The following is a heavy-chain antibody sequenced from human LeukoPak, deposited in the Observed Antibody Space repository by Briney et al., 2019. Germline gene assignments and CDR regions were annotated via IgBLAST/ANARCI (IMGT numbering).Heavy chain of an antibody. CDR1: GYTFTSYY. V-gene: IGHV1-46*01. D-gene: IGHD2-2*01. Sequence: ASVKVSCKASGYTFTSYYMHSVRQAPGQGLEWMGTISASGGSRSYAQKFQGRVTMTRDTSTSTVYMELSSLRSEDTAVYFCARDACSSTICQAGGNWFDPWGQGTLVIVS. CDR3: ARDACSSTICQAGGNWFDP. CDR2: ISASGGSR. J-gene: IGHJ5*02.